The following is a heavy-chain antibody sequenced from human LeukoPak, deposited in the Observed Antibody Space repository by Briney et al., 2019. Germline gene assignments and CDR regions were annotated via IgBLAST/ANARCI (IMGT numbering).Heavy chain of an antibody. CDR3: ARAHSGPWYGSGSYYKPD. CDR2: ITSSSSYI. Sequence: GGSLRLACAASAFTFSIYSMNWVCQAPGKGREWGLCITSSSSYIYYADSVKGRFTISRDNAKNSLSLQMNSLRAEDTAVYYCARAHSGPWYGSGSYYKPDWGQGTLVTVSS. CDR1: AFTFSIYS. J-gene: IGHJ4*02. V-gene: IGHV3-21*01. D-gene: IGHD3-10*01.